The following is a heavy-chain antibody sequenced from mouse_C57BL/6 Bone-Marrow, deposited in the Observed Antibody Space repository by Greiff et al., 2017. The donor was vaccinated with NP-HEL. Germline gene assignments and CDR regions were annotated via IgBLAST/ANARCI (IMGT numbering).Heavy chain of an antibody. Sequence: EVQVVESGGGLVKPGGSLKLSCAASGFTFSSYAMSWVRQTPEKRLEWVATISDGGSYTYYPDNVKGRFTISRDNAKNNLYLQMSHLKSEDTAMYYCARNWVFDYWGQGTTLTVSS. CDR3: ARNWVFDY. D-gene: IGHD4-1*01. CDR2: ISDGGSYT. CDR1: GFTFSSYA. V-gene: IGHV5-4*01. J-gene: IGHJ2*01.